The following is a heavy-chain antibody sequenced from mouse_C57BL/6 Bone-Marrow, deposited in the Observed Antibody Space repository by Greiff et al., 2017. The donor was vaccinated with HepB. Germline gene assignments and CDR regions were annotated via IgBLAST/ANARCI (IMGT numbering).Heavy chain of an antibody. Sequence: VKLMESGAELVRPGTSVKVSCKASGYAFTNYLIEWVKQRPGQGLEWIGVINPGSGGTNYNEKFKGKATLTADKSSSTAYMQLSSLTSEDSAVYFCARMRGYYGSSYWYFDVWGTGTTVTVSS. CDR2: INPGSGGT. V-gene: IGHV1-54*01. CDR1: GYAFTNYL. D-gene: IGHD1-1*01. CDR3: ARMRGYYGSSYWYFDV. J-gene: IGHJ1*03.